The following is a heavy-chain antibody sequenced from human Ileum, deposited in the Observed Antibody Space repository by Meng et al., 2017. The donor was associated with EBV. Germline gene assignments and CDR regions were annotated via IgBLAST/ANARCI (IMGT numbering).Heavy chain of an antibody. CDR1: GYSISSTNW. D-gene: IGHD3-22*01. CDR2: IYYSGST. J-gene: IGHJ4*02. V-gene: IGHV4-28*01. CDR3: ARNVPGTSAYYD. Sequence: QGKPQASGPGLVKPSDTLSLTCAVSGYSISSTNWWGWIRQPPGKGLEWIGYIYYSGSTSYNPSLKSRVTMSVDTSKNQFSLNLNSVTAVDTAVYYCARNVPGTSAYYDWGQGTLVTVSS.